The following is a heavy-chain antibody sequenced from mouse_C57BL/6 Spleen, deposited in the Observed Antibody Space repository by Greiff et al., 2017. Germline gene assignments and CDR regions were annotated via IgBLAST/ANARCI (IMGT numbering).Heavy chain of an antibody. V-gene: IGHV5-17*01. CDR3: ARAYSNYVDY. D-gene: IGHD2-5*01. Sequence: DVKLVESGGGLVKPGGSLKLSCAASGFTFSDYGMHWVRQAPEKGLEWVAYISSGSSTIYYADPVKGRFTISRDNAKNTLFLQMTSLRSEDTAMYYCARAYSNYVDYWGQGTTLTVSS. CDR1: GFTFSDYG. J-gene: IGHJ2*01. CDR2: ISSGSSTI.